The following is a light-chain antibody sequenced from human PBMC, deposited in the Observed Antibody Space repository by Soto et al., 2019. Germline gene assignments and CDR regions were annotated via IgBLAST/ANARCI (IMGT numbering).Light chain of an antibody. V-gene: IGKV3-15*01. CDR2: DVS. CDR1: QSISRN. Sequence: EVVMTPSPGTLSVSPGERATLSCRASQSISRNLAWYQQKPGRAPRLLIYDVSTRATGVPARFSGSGSETDFTHTISSLQSEDFAVYYCQQYNSWAPYTLGQGTKLEIK. J-gene: IGKJ2*01. CDR3: QQYNSWAPYT.